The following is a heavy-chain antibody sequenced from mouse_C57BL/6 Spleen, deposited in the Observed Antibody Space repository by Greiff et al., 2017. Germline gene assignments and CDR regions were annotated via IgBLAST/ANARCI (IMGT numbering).Heavy chain of an antibody. J-gene: IGHJ4*01. V-gene: IGHV5-9-1*02. Sequence: EVMLVESGEGLVKPGGSLKLSCAASGFTFSSYAMSWVRQTPEKRLEWVAYISSGGDYIYYADTVTGRFTISRDNARNTLYLQMSSLKSEDTAMYYCTREDRYGSSYGNYYAMDYWGQGTSVTVSS. CDR2: ISSGGDYI. CDR1: GFTFSSYA. CDR3: TREDRYGSSYGNYYAMDY. D-gene: IGHD1-1*01.